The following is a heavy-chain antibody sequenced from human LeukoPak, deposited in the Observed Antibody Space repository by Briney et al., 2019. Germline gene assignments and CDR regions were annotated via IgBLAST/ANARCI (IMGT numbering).Heavy chain of an antibody. CDR2: INPNSGGT. CDR1: GYTFTGYY. V-gene: IGHV1-2*02. Sequence: ASVKVSCKASGYTFTGYYMHWVRQAPGQGLEWMGWINPNSGGTNYAQKFQGRVTMTRDTSIGTAYMELSRLRSDDTAVYYCARVAFDFWSGYWLDYWGQGTLVTVSS. D-gene: IGHD3-3*01. J-gene: IGHJ4*02. CDR3: ARVAFDFWSGYWLDY.